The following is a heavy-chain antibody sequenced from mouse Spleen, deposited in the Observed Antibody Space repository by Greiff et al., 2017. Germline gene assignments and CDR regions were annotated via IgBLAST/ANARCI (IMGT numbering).Heavy chain of an antibody. CDR3: ARLDDGYWYFDV. J-gene: IGHJ1*01. Sequence: QVQLQQSGAELVKPGASVKMSCKASGYTFTSYWITWVKQRPGQGLEWIGDIYPGSGSTNYNEKFKSKATLTVDTSSSTAYMQLSSLTSEDSAVYYCARLDDGYWYFDVWGAGTTVTVSS. D-gene: IGHD2-3*01. V-gene: IGHV1-55*01. CDR2: IYPGSGST. CDR1: GYTFTSYW.